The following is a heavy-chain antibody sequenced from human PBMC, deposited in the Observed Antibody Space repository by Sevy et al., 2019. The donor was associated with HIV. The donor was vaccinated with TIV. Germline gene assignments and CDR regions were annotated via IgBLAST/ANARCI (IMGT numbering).Heavy chain of an antibody. V-gene: IGHV3-15*01. J-gene: IGHJ3*02. CDR1: GFTFSNAW. CDR3: TTDWDIVAGWAFDI. Sequence: GGSLRLSCAASGFTFSNAWMSWVRQAPGKGLEWVGRIKSKTDGGTTDYAAHVKGRFTISRDDSKNTLYLQMNSLKTEDTAMYYCTTDWDIVAGWAFDIWGQGTMVTVSS. CDR2: IKSKTDGGTT. D-gene: IGHD5-12*01.